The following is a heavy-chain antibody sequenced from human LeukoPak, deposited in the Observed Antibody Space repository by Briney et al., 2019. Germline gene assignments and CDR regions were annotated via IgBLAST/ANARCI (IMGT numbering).Heavy chain of an antibody. CDR2: ICSSNSYI. D-gene: IGHD6-13*01. J-gene: IGHJ4*02. V-gene: IGHV3-21*01. Sequence: PAGTLTLSCAASGFTFSSYSMNWVRQGQGKGLEGVSSICSSNSYIYYEDPGKGRFTISSDKAKNTLCLQISSLTAEHTTVYYCAREGGAAAAYFDYWGQGTLVSVSS. CDR1: GFTFSSYS. CDR3: AREGGAAAAYFDY.